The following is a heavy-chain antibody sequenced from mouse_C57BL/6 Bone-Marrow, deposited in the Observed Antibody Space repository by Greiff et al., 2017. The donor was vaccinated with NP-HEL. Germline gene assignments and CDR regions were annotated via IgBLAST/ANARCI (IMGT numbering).Heavy chain of an antibody. CDR2: IDPEDGET. D-gene: IGHD1-1*01. CDR3: ARAPFTTVVADY. CDR1: GFNIKDYY. V-gene: IGHV14-2*01. Sequence: EVNVVESGAELVKPGASVKLSCTASGFNIKDYYMHWVKQRTEQGLEWIGRIDPEDGETKYAPKFQGKATITADTSSNTAYLQLSSLTSEDTAVYYCARAPFTTVVADYWGQGTTLTVSS. J-gene: IGHJ2*01.